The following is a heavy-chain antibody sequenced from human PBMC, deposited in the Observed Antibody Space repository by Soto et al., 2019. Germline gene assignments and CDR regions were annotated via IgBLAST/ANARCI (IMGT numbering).Heavy chain of an antibody. D-gene: IGHD2-15*01. CDR1: GYTFTSYG. CDR2: ISAYNGNT. V-gene: IGHV1-18*01. Sequence: WASVKVSCKASGYTFTSYGISWVRQAPGQGLEWMGWISAYNGNTNYAQKLQGRVTMTTDTSTSTAYMELRSLRSDDTAVYYCARDASAYCSGGSCYRPDYWGEGILVTVSS. CDR3: ARDASAYCSGGSCYRPDY. J-gene: IGHJ4*02.